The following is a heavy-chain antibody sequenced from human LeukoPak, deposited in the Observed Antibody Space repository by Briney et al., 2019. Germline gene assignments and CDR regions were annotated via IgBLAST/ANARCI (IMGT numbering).Heavy chain of an antibody. CDR2: IIPIFGTA. J-gene: IGHJ4*02. D-gene: IGHD2-15*01. V-gene: IGHV1-69*01. Sequence: SVKVSCKASGGTFSSYAISWVRQAPGQGLEWMGGIIPIFGTANYAQKFQGRVTITADESTSTAYMELSSLRSEDTAVYYCASGYCSGGSCYRVEPDYRGKGTLVTVSS. CDR3: ASGYCSGGSCYRVEPDY. CDR1: GGTFSSYA.